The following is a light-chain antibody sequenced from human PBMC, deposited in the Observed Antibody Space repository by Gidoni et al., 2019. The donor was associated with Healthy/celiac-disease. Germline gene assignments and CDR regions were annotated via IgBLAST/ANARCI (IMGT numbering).Light chain of an antibody. J-gene: IGKJ4*01. Sequence: DIQMTQSPSTLSASVGDRVTITCRASQSISSWLAWYQQKPGKAPKLLIYKASSLESGVPSRFSGSGSGTEFPLTISSLQPDDFAPYSCHQYNSSPLPFXGXPRWRSN. CDR3: HQYNSSPLP. CDR1: QSISSW. V-gene: IGKV1-5*03. CDR2: KAS.